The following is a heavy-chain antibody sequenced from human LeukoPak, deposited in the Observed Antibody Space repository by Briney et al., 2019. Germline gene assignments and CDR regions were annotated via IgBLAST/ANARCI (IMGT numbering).Heavy chain of an antibody. Sequence: ASVKVSCKASGYTFTSYGISWVRQAPGQGLEWMGWISAYNGNTNYAQKLQGRVTMTTDTSTSTAYMELRSLRSDDTAVYYCARDGGFGSCWTRFDYWGQGTLVTVSS. CDR1: GYTFTSYG. CDR3: ARDGGFGSCWTRFDY. CDR2: ISAYNGNT. D-gene: IGHD2-15*01. V-gene: IGHV1-18*01. J-gene: IGHJ4*02.